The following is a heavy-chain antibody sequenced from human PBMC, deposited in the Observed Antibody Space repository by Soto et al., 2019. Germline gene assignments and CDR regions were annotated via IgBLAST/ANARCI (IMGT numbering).Heavy chain of an antibody. J-gene: IGHJ5*02. Sequence: ASVKVSCKASGYSFTNNDVTWVRQAAGQGLEWMGWMNPGSGDTGYAQKFQGRVTMTRDISIATAYMELSSLRSDDTAIYYCARMATFGSLNWFDPWGQGTLVTVSS. CDR1: GYSFTNND. D-gene: IGHD3-16*01. V-gene: IGHV1-8*01. CDR2: MNPGSGDT. CDR3: ARMATFGSLNWFDP.